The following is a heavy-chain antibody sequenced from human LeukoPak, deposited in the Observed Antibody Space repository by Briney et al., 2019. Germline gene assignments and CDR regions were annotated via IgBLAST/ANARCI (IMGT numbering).Heavy chain of an antibody. D-gene: IGHD6-19*01. Sequence: GGSLRLSCAASGFTVSSNYMSWVRQAPGKGLEWVSIIFSGGSKYYAESVEGRFTISRDNSKNTLDPQMNSLRAEDTAIYYCARGVSSGRYTYFDYWGQGTLVTVSS. J-gene: IGHJ4*02. V-gene: IGHV3-53*01. CDR3: ARGVSSGRYTYFDY. CDR1: GFTVSSNY. CDR2: IFSGGSK.